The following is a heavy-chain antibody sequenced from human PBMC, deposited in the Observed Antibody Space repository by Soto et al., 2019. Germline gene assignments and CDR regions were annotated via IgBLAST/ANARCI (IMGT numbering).Heavy chain of an antibody. Sequence: GGSLRLSCTASGFTFGDYAMSWFRQAPGKGLEWVGFIRSKAYGGTTEYAASVKGRFTISRDDSKSIAYLQMNSLKTEDTAVYYCTRDRSRVTDDAFDIWGQGTMVTVSS. CDR3: TRDRSRVTDDAFDI. CDR2: IRSKAYGGTT. V-gene: IGHV3-49*03. D-gene: IGHD4-17*01. J-gene: IGHJ3*02. CDR1: GFTFGDYA.